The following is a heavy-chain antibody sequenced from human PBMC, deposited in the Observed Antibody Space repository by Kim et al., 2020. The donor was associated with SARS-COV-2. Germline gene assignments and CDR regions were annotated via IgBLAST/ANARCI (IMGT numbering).Heavy chain of an antibody. V-gene: IGHV3-23*01. D-gene: IGHD3-16*01. CDR1: GFTFSSYA. CDR2: ISGSGGST. CDR3: AKDGIMITFGGVMADY. Sequence: GGSLRLSCAASGFTFSSYAMSWVRQAPGKGLEWVSAISGSGGSTYYADSVKGRFTISRDNAKNTLYLQMNSLRAEDTAVYYCAKDGIMITFGGVMADYWGQGTLVTVSS. J-gene: IGHJ4*02.